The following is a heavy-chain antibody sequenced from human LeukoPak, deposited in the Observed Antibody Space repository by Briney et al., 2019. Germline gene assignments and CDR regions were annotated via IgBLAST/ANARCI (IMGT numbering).Heavy chain of an antibody. V-gene: IGHV4-34*01. CDR1: GGSFSGYY. D-gene: IGHD2-15*01. J-gene: IGHJ4*02. CDR2: INHSGST. CDR3: ARGSVVPRGLDY. Sequence: PSETLSLTCAVYGGSFSGYYWSWIRQPPGKGLEWIGEINHSGSTNYNPSLKSRVTISVDTSKNQFSLKLSSVTAADTAVYYCARGSVVPRGLDYWGQGTLVTVSS.